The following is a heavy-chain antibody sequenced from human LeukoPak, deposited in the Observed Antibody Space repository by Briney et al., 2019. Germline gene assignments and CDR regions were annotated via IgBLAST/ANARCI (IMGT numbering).Heavy chain of an antibody. Sequence: GGSLRLSCAASGFTFSSYAMGWVRQAPGKGLEWVSAISGSGGSTYYADSVKGRFTISRDNSKNTLYLQMNSLRAEDTAVYYCAKDVTVATVTYWGQGTLVTVSS. J-gene: IGHJ4*02. CDR2: ISGSGGST. D-gene: IGHD4-17*01. CDR3: AKDVTVATVTY. V-gene: IGHV3-23*01. CDR1: GFTFSSYA.